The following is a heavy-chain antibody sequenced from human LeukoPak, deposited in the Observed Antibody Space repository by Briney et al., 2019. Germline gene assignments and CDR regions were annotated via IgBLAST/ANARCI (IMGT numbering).Heavy chain of an antibody. CDR2: IIPILGIA. CDR3: ARDPTNRRRVDTAMATDY. Sequence: EASVKVSCKASGGTFSSYTISWVRQAPGQGLEWMGRIIPILGIANYAQKFQGRVTITADKSTSTAYMELSSLRSEDTAVYYCARDPTNRRRVDTAMATDYWGQGTLVTVSS. V-gene: IGHV1-69*04. D-gene: IGHD5-18*01. J-gene: IGHJ4*02. CDR1: GGTFSSYT.